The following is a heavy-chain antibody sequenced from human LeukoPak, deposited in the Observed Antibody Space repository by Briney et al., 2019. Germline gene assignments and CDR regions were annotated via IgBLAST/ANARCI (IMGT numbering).Heavy chain of an antibody. V-gene: IGHV3-30*04. CDR2: ISYDGSNK. Sequence: GGSLRLSCAASGFTFSSYAMHWVRQAPGKGLEWVAVISYDGSNKYYADSVKGRFTTSRDNSKNTLYLQMNSLRAEDTAVYYCARAYCSGGSCYQLDYWGQGTLVTVSS. D-gene: IGHD2-15*01. CDR1: GFTFSSYA. CDR3: ARAYCSGGSCYQLDY. J-gene: IGHJ4*02.